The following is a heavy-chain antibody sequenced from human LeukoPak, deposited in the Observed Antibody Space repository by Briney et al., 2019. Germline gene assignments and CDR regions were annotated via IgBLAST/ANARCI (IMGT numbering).Heavy chain of an antibody. CDR1: GGSISSGGYY. CDR2: IYYSGST. V-gene: IGHV4-31*03. D-gene: IGHD2-21*02. J-gene: IGHJ6*02. CDR3: ARDSRTVVTRYYYYYGMDV. Sequence: SETLSLTCTVSGGSISSGGYYWSWIRQHPGKGLEWIGYIYYSGSTYYNPSLKSRVTISVDTSKNQFSLKLSSVTAADTAVYYCARDSRTVVTRYYYYYGMDVWGQGTTVTVSS.